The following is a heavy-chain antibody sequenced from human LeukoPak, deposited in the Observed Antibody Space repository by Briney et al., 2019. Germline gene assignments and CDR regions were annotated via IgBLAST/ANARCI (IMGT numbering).Heavy chain of an antibody. CDR1: GYTFTSYG. J-gene: IGHJ4*02. CDR2: ISAYNGNT. D-gene: IGHD5-24*01. V-gene: IGHV1-18*01. Sequence: ASVKVSCKASGYTFTSYGISWVRQAPGQGLEWMGWISAYNGNTNYAQKFQGRVTITADKSTSTAYMELSSLRSEDTAVYYCARANLRWLQWGYFDYWGQGTLVTVSS. CDR3: ARANLRWLQWGYFDY.